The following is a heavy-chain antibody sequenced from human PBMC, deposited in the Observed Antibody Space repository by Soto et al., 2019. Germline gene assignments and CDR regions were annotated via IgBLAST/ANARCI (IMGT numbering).Heavy chain of an antibody. CDR2: ISYDGSDK. V-gene: IGHV3-30-3*01. Sequence: SLRLSCAASGFTFSNYAMHWVRQAPGKGLEWVAVISYDGSDKYNANSVKDRFTISRDNSKNTLYLQMNSLRAEDTAVYYCARDTGPNGYNYYYFGMDVWGQGTTVTVSS. CDR1: GFTFSNYA. D-gene: IGHD5-18*01. CDR3: ARDTGPNGYNYYYFGMDV. J-gene: IGHJ6*02.